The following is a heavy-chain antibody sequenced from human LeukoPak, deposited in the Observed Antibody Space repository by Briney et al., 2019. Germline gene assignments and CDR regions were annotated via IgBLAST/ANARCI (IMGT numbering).Heavy chain of an antibody. CDR3: AKDPAAGFEFDY. D-gene: IGHD6-13*01. V-gene: IGHV3-23*01. Sequence: PGGSLRLSCAASGFTFSSYAMSWVRQAPGKGLEWVSAISGSGGSTYYADSVKGRFTTSRDNSKNTLYLQMNSLRAEDTAVYYCAKDPAAGFEFDYWGQGTLVTVSS. J-gene: IGHJ4*02. CDR2: ISGSGGST. CDR1: GFTFSSYA.